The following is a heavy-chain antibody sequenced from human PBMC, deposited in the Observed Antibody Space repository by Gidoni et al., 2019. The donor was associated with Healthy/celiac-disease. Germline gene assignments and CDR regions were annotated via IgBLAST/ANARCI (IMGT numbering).Heavy chain of an antibody. CDR2: ISGSGGST. CDR1: GFTFSSYA. D-gene: IGHD4-17*01. CDR3: AKDIRDYGGNSVGDY. Sequence: EVQLLESGGGLVQPGGSLRLSCAASGFTFSSYAMSWVRQAPGQGLEWVSAISGSGGSTYYADSVKGRFTISRDNSKNTLYLQMNSLRAEDTAVYYCAKDIRDYGGNSVGDYWGQGTLVTVSS. V-gene: IGHV3-23*01. J-gene: IGHJ4*02.